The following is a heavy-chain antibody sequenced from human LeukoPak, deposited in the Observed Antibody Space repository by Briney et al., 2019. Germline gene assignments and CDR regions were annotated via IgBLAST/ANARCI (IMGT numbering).Heavy chain of an antibody. CDR3: ARGLSGYPIYFDY. D-gene: IGHD3-22*01. J-gene: IGHJ4*02. CDR1: GGSFSGYY. CDR2: INHSGST. Sequence: SETLSLTCAAYGGSFSGYYWSWIRQPPGKGLEWIGEINHSGSTNYNPSLKSRVTISVDTSKNQFSLKLSSVTAADTAVYYCARGLSGYPIYFDYWGQGTLVTVSS. V-gene: IGHV4-34*01.